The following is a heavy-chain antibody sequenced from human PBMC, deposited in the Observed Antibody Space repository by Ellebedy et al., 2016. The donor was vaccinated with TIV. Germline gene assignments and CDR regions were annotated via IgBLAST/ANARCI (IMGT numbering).Heavy chain of an antibody. CDR1: GYTFTSYY. CDR3: ARENGSGSYPMDV. D-gene: IGHD3-10*01. Sequence: ASVKVSXXASGYTFTSYYMHWVRQAPGQGLEWMGIINPSGGSTSYAQKFQGRVTMTRDTSTSTVYMELSSLRSEDTAVYYCARENGSGSYPMDVWGKGTTVTVSS. CDR2: INPSGGST. V-gene: IGHV1-46*01. J-gene: IGHJ6*03.